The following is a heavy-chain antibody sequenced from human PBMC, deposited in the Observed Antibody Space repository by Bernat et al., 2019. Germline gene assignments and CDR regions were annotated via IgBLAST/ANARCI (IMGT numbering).Heavy chain of an antibody. CDR2: IYPGVSDT. CDR3: ARLSDYDTRGSDFDY. D-gene: IGHD3-22*01. CDR1: GYSFTSYW. V-gene: IGHV5-51*01. J-gene: IGHJ4*02. Sequence: EVQLVQSGAEVKKPGESLKISCKGSGYSFTSYWIAWVRQMPGKGLEWMGIIYPGVSDTKYSPPFQDQVTISADKSITTAYLQWSSLKASDTAMYYCARLSDYDTRGSDFDYWGQGTLVTVSS.